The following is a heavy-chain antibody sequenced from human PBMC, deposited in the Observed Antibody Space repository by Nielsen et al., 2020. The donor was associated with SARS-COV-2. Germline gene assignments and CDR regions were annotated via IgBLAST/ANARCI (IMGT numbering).Heavy chain of an antibody. CDR3: AKHEGED. J-gene: IGHJ4*02. CDR2: ISESGGAT. V-gene: IGHV3-23*01. CDR1: GFIFSNYV. D-gene: IGHD3-10*01. Sequence: GGSLRLSCVASGFIFSNYVMNWVRQAPGKGLVWVSAISESGGATYYTDSVKGRFTIPRDNSRNTLYLEMNSLRADDPAVYYCAKHEGEDWCQGTLVTVSS.